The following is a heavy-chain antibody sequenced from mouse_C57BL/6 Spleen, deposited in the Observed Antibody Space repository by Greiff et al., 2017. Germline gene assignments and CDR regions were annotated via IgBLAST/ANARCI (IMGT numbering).Heavy chain of an antibody. CDR2: IWGDGST. D-gene: IGHD1-1*02. J-gene: IGHJ4*01. Sequence: QVQLQQSGPGLVAPSQSLSITCTVSGFSLPSYGVSWVRQPPGKGLEWLGVIWGDGSTNYHSALISRLSISKNNSKSQVFLQLNSRQTDDTATYYGAKPVDCEGYAMDYWGQGTSVTVSS. V-gene: IGHV2-3*01. CDR3: AKPVDCEGYAMDY. CDR1: GFSLPSYG.